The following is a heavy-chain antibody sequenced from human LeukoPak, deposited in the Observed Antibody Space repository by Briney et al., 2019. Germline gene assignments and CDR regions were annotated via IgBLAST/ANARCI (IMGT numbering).Heavy chain of an antibody. CDR3: ARYDLRGAFDI. V-gene: IGHV3-53*01. D-gene: IGHD4-17*01. CDR1: GFTFSSYA. CDR2: IYSGGST. Sequence: PGGSLRLSCAASGFTFSSYAMSWVRQAPGKGLEWVSVIYSGGSTYYADSVKGRFTISRDNSKNNLYLQINSLRAEDTAVYFCARYDLRGAFDIWGQGTMVAVSS. J-gene: IGHJ3*02.